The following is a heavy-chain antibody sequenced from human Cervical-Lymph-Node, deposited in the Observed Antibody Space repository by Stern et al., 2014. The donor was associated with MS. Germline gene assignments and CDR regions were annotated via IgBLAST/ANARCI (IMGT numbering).Heavy chain of an antibody. D-gene: IGHD5-24*01. Sequence: HLEESGADVKKPGASVKVSCTGSGYTFTTYGISWVRQAPGQGLEWMGWISGYNGNTNYAHNFQGRVTMTTDTSTNTAYMELRSLRSDDTAIYYCAREYGDGYNLVGYPLDYWGQGTLVTVSS. CDR3: AREYGDGYNLVGYPLDY. CDR1: GYTFTTYG. V-gene: IGHV1-18*04. CDR2: ISGYNGNT. J-gene: IGHJ4*02.